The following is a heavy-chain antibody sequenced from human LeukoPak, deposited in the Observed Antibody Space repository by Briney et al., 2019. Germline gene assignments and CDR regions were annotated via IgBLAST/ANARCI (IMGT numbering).Heavy chain of an antibody. CDR3: ATSESYDILTGSFDI. V-gene: IGHV3-9*01. CDR1: GFTFDDYA. CDR2: ISWNSGSI. D-gene: IGHD3-9*01. J-gene: IGHJ3*02. Sequence: GRSLRLSCAASGFTFDDYAMHWVRQAPGKGLEWVSGISWNSGSIGYADSVKGRFTISRDNAKNSLYLQMNSLRAEDTALYYCATSESYDILTGSFDIWGQGTMVTVSS.